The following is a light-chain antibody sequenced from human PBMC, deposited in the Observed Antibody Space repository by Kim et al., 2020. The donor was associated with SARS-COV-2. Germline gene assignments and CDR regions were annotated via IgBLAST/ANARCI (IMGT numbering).Light chain of an antibody. V-gene: IGKV3-20*01. CDR2: DAS. CDR3: QQYSSSPA. Sequence: EIVLTQSPGTLSLSPGERATLSCRASQSVSSSYLAWYQQKPGQAPRLLIYDASSRATGIPDRFSGSGSGTDFTLTISRLEPEDFAVYSCQQYSSSPAFGQGTRLEIK. J-gene: IGKJ5*01. CDR1: QSVSSSY.